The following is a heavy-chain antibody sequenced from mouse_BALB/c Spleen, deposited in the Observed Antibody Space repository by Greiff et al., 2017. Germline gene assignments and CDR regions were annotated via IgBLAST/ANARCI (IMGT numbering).Heavy chain of an antibody. CDR3: ATYRYDEFAY. Sequence: EVKLQESGGDLVKPGGSLKLSCAASGFTFSSYGMSWVRQTPDKRLEWVATISSGGSYTYYPDSVKGRFTISRDNAKNTLYLQMSSLKSEDTAMYYCATYRYDEFAYWGQGTLVTVSA. V-gene: IGHV5-6*01. J-gene: IGHJ3*01. D-gene: IGHD2-14*01. CDR1: GFTFSSYG. CDR2: ISSGGSYT.